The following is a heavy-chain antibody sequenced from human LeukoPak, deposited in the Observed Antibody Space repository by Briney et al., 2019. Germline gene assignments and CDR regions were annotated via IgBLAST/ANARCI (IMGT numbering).Heavy chain of an antibody. Sequence: SETLSLTCTVSGGSISSYYWSWIRQPPGKGLEWIGYIYYSGSTNYNPSLKSRVTISLDMSKNQFSLRLNSVTAADTAVYFCAKIANWGSPSPYWYFDLWGRGTLVTVSS. D-gene: IGHD7-27*01. J-gene: IGHJ2*01. V-gene: IGHV4-59*08. CDR2: IYYSGST. CDR3: AKIANWGSPSPYWYFDL. CDR1: GGSISSYY.